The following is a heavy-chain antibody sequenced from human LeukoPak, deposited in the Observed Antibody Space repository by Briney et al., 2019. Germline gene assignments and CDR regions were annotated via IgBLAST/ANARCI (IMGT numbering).Heavy chain of an antibody. CDR3: ARVAATLSFDY. D-gene: IGHD2-15*01. Sequence: ASVKVSCKASGYTFTSYYMHWVRQAPGQGLEWMGWISAYNGNTNYAQKLQGRVTMTTDTSTSTAYMELRSLRSDDTAVYYCARVAATLSFDYWGQGTLVTVSS. J-gene: IGHJ4*02. CDR2: ISAYNGNT. CDR1: GYTFTSYY. V-gene: IGHV1-18*04.